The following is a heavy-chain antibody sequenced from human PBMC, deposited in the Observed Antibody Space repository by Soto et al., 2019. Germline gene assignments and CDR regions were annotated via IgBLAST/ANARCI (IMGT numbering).Heavy chain of an antibody. CDR2: INHSGST. V-gene: IGHV4-34*01. Sequence: PSDTLSLTCAVYGGSFSGYYWSWIRQPTRKGLEWIGEINHSGSTNYNPSLKSRVTISADTSKNHFSLQLKSVTPEDTAVYYCAREGDGSGWLRVRGAFESWGQGTMVTVSS. D-gene: IGHD6-19*01. J-gene: IGHJ3*01. CDR1: GGSFSGYY. CDR3: AREGDGSGWLRVRGAFES.